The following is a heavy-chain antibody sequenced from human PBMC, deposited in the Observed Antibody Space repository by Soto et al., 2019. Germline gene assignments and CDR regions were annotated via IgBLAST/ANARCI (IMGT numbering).Heavy chain of an antibody. V-gene: IGHV3-23*01. CDR1: GFTFSSYA. CDR2: ISGSGGST. J-gene: IGHJ4*02. CDR3: AKYSSGWYQGNYFDY. Sequence: GGSLRLSCAASGFTFSSYAMSWVRQAPGKGLEWVSAISGSGGSTYYADSVKGRFTISRDNSKNTLYLQMNSLRAEDTAVYYCAKYSSGWYQGNYFDYWGQGTLVTVSS. D-gene: IGHD6-19*01.